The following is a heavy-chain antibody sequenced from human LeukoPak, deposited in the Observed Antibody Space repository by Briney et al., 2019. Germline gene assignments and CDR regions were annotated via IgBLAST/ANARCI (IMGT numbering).Heavy chain of an antibody. CDR1: EFTFSSYA. J-gene: IGHJ4*02. D-gene: IGHD3-10*01. Sequence: PGGSLRLSCAASEFTFSSYAMSWVRQAPGKGLEWVSIIGGSGDSTYYADSVKGRFTIPRDNSKNTLYLQMNSLRAEDTAVYYCAKEVIVRGVIISEYYFDYWGQGTLVTVSS. CDR2: IGGSGDST. V-gene: IGHV3-23*01. CDR3: AKEVIVRGVIISEYYFDY.